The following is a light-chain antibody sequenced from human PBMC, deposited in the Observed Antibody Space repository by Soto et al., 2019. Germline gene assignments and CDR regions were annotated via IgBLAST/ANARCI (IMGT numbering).Light chain of an antibody. CDR2: DAS. CDR1: QSVGSY. J-gene: IGKJ5*01. CDR3: QQRHNWIT. Sequence: EIVSTQFRASLCLSPVARATLSCRASQSVGSYLGWYQQKPGQAPRLLIYDASNRATGIPARFSGSGFGTDFTLTISSLQPEEFAVYYCQQRHNWITFGQGTRREIK. V-gene: IGKV3-11*01.